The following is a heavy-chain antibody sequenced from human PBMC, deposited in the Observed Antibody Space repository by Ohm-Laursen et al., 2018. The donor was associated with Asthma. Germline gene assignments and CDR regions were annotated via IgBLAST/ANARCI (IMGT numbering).Heavy chain of an antibody. CDR3: ATDSRYGDYVPFDS. Sequence: SLRLSCSASGYTFSRYSIHWVRQAPGKGLVWVARINNDGSSTSYADSVQGRFTISRDNAKNTLDLQMNSLRDEDTAVYYCATDSRYGDYVPFDSWGQGTLVTVSS. CDR2: INNDGSST. J-gene: IGHJ4*02. CDR1: GYTFSRYS. D-gene: IGHD4-17*01. V-gene: IGHV3-74*01.